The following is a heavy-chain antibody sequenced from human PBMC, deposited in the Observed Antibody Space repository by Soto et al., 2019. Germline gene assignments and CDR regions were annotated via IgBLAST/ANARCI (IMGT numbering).Heavy chain of an antibody. D-gene: IGHD2-15*01. CDR3: ARDRGWSRSHYFDS. Sequence: QVQSVESGGGVVQPGTSLRLSCAVSGFTFINHGMHWVRQAPGKGLEWVAFISYDGRNKDYVDSLKGRFTISRDNFKDTLFLQMNTLRADDTAVYYCARDRGWSRSHYFDSWGQGTLVTVSS. CDR1: GFTFINHG. V-gene: IGHV3-33*01. CDR2: ISYDGRNK. J-gene: IGHJ4*02.